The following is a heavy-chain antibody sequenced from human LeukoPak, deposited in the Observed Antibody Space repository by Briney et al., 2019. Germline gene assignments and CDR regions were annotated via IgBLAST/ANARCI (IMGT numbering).Heavy chain of an antibody. V-gene: IGHV6-1*01. CDR2: TYYRSKWYN. CDR3: ASEGEGISGYYYYDY. J-gene: IGHJ4*02. CDR1: GDSVSSNSAA. D-gene: IGHD3-22*01. Sequence: SQTLSHTCAISGDSVSSNSAAWNWIRQSPSRGLEWLGRTYYRSKWYNDYAVSVKSRITINPDTSKNQFSLKLSSVTAADTAVYYCASEGEGISGYYYYDYWGQGTLVTVSS.